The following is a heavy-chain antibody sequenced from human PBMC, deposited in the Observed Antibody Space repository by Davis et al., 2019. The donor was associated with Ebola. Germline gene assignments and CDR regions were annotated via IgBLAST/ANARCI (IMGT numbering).Heavy chain of an antibody. J-gene: IGHJ6*02. D-gene: IGHD2-15*01. Sequence: GESLKISCAASGFTFSSYGMHWVRQAPGKGLEWVAVIWYDGSNKYYADSVKGRFTISRDNSKNTLYLQMNSLRAEDTAVYYYARVDRPGYCSGGSCYSNYYYYGMDVWGQGTTVTVSS. CDR1: GFTFSSYG. CDR2: IWYDGSNK. V-gene: IGHV3-33*01. CDR3: ARVDRPGYCSGGSCYSNYYYYGMDV.